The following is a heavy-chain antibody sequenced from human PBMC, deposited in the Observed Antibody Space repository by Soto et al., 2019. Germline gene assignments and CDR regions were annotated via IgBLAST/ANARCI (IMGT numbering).Heavy chain of an antibody. J-gene: IGHJ5*02. CDR3: GRGFSSGWNPTIVDP. D-gene: IGHD6-25*01. CDR1: GDSVKSVGYY. CDR2: IYNTGTS. Sequence: QVHLQESAPGLVKPSETLSLTCSVSGDSVKSVGYYWTWIRQPPGKGFEWLGDIYNTGTSRYNASLRGRLPLSADASSNTFSLTLTSVTAADTAVYFCGRGFSSGWNPTIVDPWGHGSL. V-gene: IGHV4-30-4*08.